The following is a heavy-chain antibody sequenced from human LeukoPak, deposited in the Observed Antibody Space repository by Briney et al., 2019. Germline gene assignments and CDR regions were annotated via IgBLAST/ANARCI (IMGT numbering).Heavy chain of an antibody. CDR2: ISGDGEST. V-gene: IGHV3-23*01. CDR1: GVTLRNYA. Sequence: GGSLRLSCAASGVTLRNYAMTWIRQAPGKGLQWASVISGDGESTYYADSVRGRFTISRDNSKNTMYLQMNNLRAEDTAVYYCAKDMDCSSTGCYVFATWGQGTLVTVSS. J-gene: IGHJ5*02. CDR3: AKDMDCSSTGCYVFAT. D-gene: IGHD2-2*01.